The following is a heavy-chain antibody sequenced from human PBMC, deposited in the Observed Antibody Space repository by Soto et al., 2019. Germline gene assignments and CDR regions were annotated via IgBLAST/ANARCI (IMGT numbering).Heavy chain of an antibody. CDR3: AREGIVVVPAAIGAGVWFDP. V-gene: IGHV1-69*01. CDR2: IIPIFGTA. J-gene: IGHJ5*02. CDR1: GGTFSSYA. D-gene: IGHD2-2*02. Sequence: QVQLVQSGAEVKKPGSSVKVSCKASGGTFSSYAISWVRQAPGQGLEWMGGIIPIFGTANYAQKFQGRVTITADESTSTGYMELSSLRSEDTAVYYCAREGIVVVPAAIGAGVWFDPWGQGTLVTVSS.